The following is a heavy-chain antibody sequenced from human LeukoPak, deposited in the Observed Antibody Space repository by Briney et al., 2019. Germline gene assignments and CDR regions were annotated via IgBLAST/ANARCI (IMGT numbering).Heavy chain of an antibody. J-gene: IGHJ5*02. CDR2: IYYSGST. CDR1: GGSISSGGYY. V-gene: IGHV4-31*03. D-gene: IGHD4-23*01. Sequence: PSETLSLTCTVSGGSISSGGYYWSWIRQHPGKGLEWIGYIYYSGSTYYNPSLKSRVTISVDTSKNQFFLKLSSVTAADTAVYYCARGGVVRYHLFDPWGQGTLVTVSS. CDR3: ARGGVVRYHLFDP.